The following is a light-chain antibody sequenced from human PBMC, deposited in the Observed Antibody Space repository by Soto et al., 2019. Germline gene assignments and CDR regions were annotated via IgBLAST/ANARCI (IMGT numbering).Light chain of an antibody. CDR1: QGISNY. CDR3: QKYNSAPWT. J-gene: IGKJ1*01. Sequence: DIQTTKYPSSLSASVGDRVTITCRASQGISNYLAWYQQKPGKVPKLLIYAASTLQSGVPSRFSGSGSGTDFTLTISSLQPEDVATYYCQKYNSAPWTFGQGTKVEIK. V-gene: IGKV1-27*01. CDR2: AAS.